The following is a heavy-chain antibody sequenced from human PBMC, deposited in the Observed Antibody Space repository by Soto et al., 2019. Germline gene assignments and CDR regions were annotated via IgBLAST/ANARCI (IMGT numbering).Heavy chain of an antibody. CDR1: GFTFSDYY. D-gene: IGHD6-13*01. Sequence: GGSLRLSCAASGFTFSDYYMSWIRQAPGKGLEWVSYISSSGSTIYYADSVKGRFTISRDNAKNSLYLQMNSLRDEGTAVYYCARDGGYSSSWYWTNYYYGMDVWGQGTTVTVSS. V-gene: IGHV3-11*04. CDR2: ISSSGSTI. CDR3: ARDGGYSSSWYWTNYYYGMDV. J-gene: IGHJ6*02.